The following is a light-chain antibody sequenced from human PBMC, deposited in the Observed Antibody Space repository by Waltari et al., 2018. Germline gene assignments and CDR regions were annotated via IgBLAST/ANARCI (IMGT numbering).Light chain of an antibody. Sequence: QSALTQPRSVSGSPGQSVTISCTGTSSDVGGYNYVSWYQQHPGKAPKLMIYDVSKRPAVVPDLFSGSKSGNTASLTIAGLQAEDEADYYGCSYAGSYTLVFGGGTKLTVL. CDR2: DVS. J-gene: IGLJ2*01. CDR1: SSDVGGYNY. V-gene: IGLV2-11*01. CDR3: CSYAGSYTLV.